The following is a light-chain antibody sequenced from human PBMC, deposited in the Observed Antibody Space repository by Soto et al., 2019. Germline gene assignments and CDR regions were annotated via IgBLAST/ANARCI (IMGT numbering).Light chain of an antibody. CDR3: QQSYSTPRWT. J-gene: IGKJ1*01. CDR2: AAS. Sequence: DIQMTQSPSSLSASVGDRVTITCRAIQSISSYLNWYQQKPGKAPKLLIYAASSLQSGVPSRFSGSGSGTDFTLTTSSLQPEDFATYYCQQSYSTPRWTFGQGTKVDIK. V-gene: IGKV1-39*01. CDR1: QSISSY.